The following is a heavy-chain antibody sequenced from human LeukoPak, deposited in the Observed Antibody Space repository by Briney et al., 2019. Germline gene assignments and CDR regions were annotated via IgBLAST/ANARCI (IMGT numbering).Heavy chain of an antibody. Sequence: SETLSLTCTVSGDSLVSGHYWGWIRQPPGQGLEWIGRIYTSGSTNYNPSLKSRVTISVDTSKNQFSLKLSSVTAADTAVYYCATLGYSYGTDYWGQGTLVTVSS. CDR3: ATLGYSYGTDY. D-gene: IGHD5-18*01. CDR1: GDSLVSGHY. CDR2: IYTSGST. J-gene: IGHJ4*02. V-gene: IGHV4-38-2*02.